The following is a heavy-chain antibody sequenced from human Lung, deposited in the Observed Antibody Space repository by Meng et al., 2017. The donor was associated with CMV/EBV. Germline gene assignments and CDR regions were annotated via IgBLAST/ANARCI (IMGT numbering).Heavy chain of an antibody. Sequence: HVPLVQAGVEVKKPGASLKVSCKASGSTFTGYYMHWLRQAPGQGLEWVGRITPSSGGTTYAQKFQGRVTMTRDTSISTAYMELSSLRSDDAAIYYCVRANLGSADYWGQGTLVTVSS. D-gene: IGHD7-27*01. J-gene: IGHJ4*02. CDR3: VRANLGSADY. CDR1: GSTFTGYY. V-gene: IGHV1-2*06. CDR2: ITPSSGGT.